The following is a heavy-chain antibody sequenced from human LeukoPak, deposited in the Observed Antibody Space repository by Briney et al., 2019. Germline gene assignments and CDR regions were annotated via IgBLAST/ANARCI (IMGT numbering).Heavy chain of an antibody. CDR2: IFYSGST. CDR1: GDSISSNSYY. Sequence: SETLSLTCTVSGDSISSNSYYWGWIRQPPGQGLEWLGNIFYSGSTYYNPSLKSRVTISVDTSKNQFSLKLSSVTAADTAVYYCARAGAQSSWYRRLAFDIWGQGTMVTVSS. CDR3: ARAGAQSSWYRRLAFDI. V-gene: IGHV4-39*07. J-gene: IGHJ3*02. D-gene: IGHD6-13*01.